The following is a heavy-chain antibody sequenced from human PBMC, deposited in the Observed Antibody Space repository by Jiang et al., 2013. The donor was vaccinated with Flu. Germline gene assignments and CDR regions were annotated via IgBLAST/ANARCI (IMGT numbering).Heavy chain of an antibody. D-gene: IGHD3-9*01. J-gene: IGHJ2*01. CDR2: TYYRSKWYN. V-gene: IGHV6-1*01. CDR3: ARGAHILTGYYNYYYFDL. CDR1: GDSVSSYSAA. Sequence: QTLSLTCAISGDSVSSYSAAWNWIRQSPSRGLEWLGRTYYRSKWYNDYAGSVKSRITINPDTSKNQFSPQLNSVTPEDTAVYYCARGAHILTGYYNYYYFDLWGLAPWSLSPQ.